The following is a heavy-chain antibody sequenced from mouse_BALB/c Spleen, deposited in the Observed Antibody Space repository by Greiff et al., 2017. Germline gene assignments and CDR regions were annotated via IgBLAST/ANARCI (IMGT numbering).Heavy chain of an antibody. D-gene: IGHD2-14*01. V-gene: IGHV2-6-4*01. Sequence: QVQLKESGPGLVAPSQCRSITCTVSGFSLSRYSVPWVRQPPGKGLEWLGMIWGGGSTDYNSALKSRLSISKDNSKSQVFLKMNSLQTDDTAMYYCARNLNYRYDGGGYFDVWGAGTTVTVSS. CDR3: ARNLNYRYDGGGYFDV. J-gene: IGHJ1*01. CDR1: GFSLSRYS. CDR2: IWGGGST.